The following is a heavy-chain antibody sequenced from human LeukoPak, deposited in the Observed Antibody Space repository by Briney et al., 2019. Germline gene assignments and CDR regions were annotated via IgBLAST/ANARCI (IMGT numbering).Heavy chain of an antibody. V-gene: IGHV4-4*02. CDR2: IYHSGST. CDR3: ASTVTSSSAFDI. CDR1: GGSISSSNW. D-gene: IGHD4-17*01. J-gene: IGHJ3*02. Sequence: SETLSLTCAVSGGSISSSNWWSWVRQPPGKGLEWIGYIYHSGSTYYNPSLKSRVTISVDRSKNQFSLKLSSVTAADTAVYYCASTVTSSSAFDIWGQGTMVTVSS.